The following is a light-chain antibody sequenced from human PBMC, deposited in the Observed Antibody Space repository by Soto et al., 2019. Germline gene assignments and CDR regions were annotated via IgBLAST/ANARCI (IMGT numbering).Light chain of an antibody. CDR3: SSYTSSSTVV. CDR2: EVS. Sequence: QSALTQPRSVSGSPGQSVTVSCTGTSSDVGAYDYVSWYQHHPGNAPKLMIYEVSNRPSGVSNRFSGSKSGNTASLTISGLQAEDEADYYCSSYTSSSTVVFGGGTKVTVL. J-gene: IGLJ2*01. V-gene: IGLV2-14*01. CDR1: SSDVGAYDY.